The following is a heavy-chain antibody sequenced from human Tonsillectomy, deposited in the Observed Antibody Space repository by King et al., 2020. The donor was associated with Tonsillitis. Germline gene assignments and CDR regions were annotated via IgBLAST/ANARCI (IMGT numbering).Heavy chain of an antibody. J-gene: IGHJ3*02. Sequence: VQLVESGGGLVQPGGSLRLSCAASGFTFSSYAMSWVRQAPGKGLEWVSAISGSGGSTYYAESVKGRFTISRDNSKNTLYLQMNSLRAEDTAVYYCAKDAPYYYDSRDAFDIWGQGTMVTVSS. CDR1: GFTFSSYA. V-gene: IGHV3-23*04. CDR3: AKDAPYYYDSRDAFDI. D-gene: IGHD3-22*01. CDR2: ISGSGGST.